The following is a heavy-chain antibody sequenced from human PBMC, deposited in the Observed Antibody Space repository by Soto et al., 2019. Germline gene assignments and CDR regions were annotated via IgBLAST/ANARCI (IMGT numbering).Heavy chain of an antibody. Sequence: ASVKVSCKVSGYTLTDLSMQWVRQAPGKGLEWMGGFDPEDGETIYAQKFQGRVTMTEDTATDTAYMELSSLRSEDTAVYYCATSGCGRDCECLLEAGLDYWGQGTLVTVSS. CDR2: FDPEDGET. D-gene: IGHD1-1*01. CDR3: ATSGCGRDCECLLEAGLDY. J-gene: IGHJ4*02. CDR1: GYTLTDLS. V-gene: IGHV1-24*01.